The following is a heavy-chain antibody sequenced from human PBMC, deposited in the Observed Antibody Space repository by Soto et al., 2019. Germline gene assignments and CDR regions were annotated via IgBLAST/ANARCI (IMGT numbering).Heavy chain of an antibody. J-gene: IGHJ2*01. CDR3: AKKGSPSGDHSNWYFDL. D-gene: IGHD7-27*01. CDR1: GFTFRSYA. Sequence: GGSLRLSCAASGFTFRSYAMGWVRQGPGKGLEWISTIVGSGGSAYYADSVKGRFTISRDNSKNTLYLQMDSLSADDTAVYFCAKKGSPSGDHSNWYFDLWGRGTLVTVSS. V-gene: IGHV3-23*01. CDR2: IVGSGGSA.